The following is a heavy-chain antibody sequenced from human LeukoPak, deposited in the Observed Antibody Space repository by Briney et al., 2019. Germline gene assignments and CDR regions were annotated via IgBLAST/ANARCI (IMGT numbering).Heavy chain of an antibody. CDR3: ARSYSRVGFDF. CDR1: GFTFSSYA. Sequence: QSGGSLRLSCAASGFTFSSYAMSWVRQAPGKGLEWVSAISGSGGSTYYADSVKGRFTISRDNAKNSLFLQMNSLRAEDTAVYYCARSYSRVGFDFWGQGTLVTVSS. V-gene: IGHV3-23*01. D-gene: IGHD6-13*01. J-gene: IGHJ4*02. CDR2: ISGSGGST.